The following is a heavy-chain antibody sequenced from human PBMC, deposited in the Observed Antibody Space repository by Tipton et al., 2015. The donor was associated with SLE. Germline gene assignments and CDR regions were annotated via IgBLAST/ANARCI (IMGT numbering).Heavy chain of an antibody. J-gene: IGHJ4*02. V-gene: IGHV4-38-2*02. Sequence: TLPLTCIVSGYPISSGYYWGWIRQPPGKGLQWIASIYHSGNTYYNPSLKSRVTISIDTSKNQFSLKLTSVTAADTAVYFCARDRSSVSDWGQGTQVIVSP. CDR2: IYHSGNT. CDR1: GYPISSGYY. D-gene: IGHD5/OR15-5a*01. CDR3: ARDRSSVSD.